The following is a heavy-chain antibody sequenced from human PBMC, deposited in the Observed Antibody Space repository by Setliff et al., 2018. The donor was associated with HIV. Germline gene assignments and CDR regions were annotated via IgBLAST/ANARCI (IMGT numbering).Heavy chain of an antibody. J-gene: IGHJ4*02. D-gene: IGHD4-17*01. Sequence: SETLSLTCTVSGPSINIHYWSWIRQSPGKAFEWIGYIYSTGSTNYNPSLQSRVTIPMVASRNQFSIKVTSVTAEDTAVYYCAKGAGFYGDYTFDHWGQGRQVTVSS. CDR3: AKGAGFYGDYTFDH. V-gene: IGHV4-59*11. CDR1: GPSINIHY. CDR2: IYSTGST.